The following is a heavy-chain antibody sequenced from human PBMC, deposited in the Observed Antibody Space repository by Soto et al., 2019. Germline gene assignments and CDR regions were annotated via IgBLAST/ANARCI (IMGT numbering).Heavy chain of an antibody. J-gene: IGHJ6*02. CDR3: ARSYDILTGFYYYYYGMDV. V-gene: IGHV4-34*10. D-gene: IGHD3-9*01. CDR2: INHSGNT. Sequence: SETLSLTCAVYGGSFSGYYWSWIRQPPGKGLEWIGEINHSGNTNYNPSLKSRVTISVDTSKNQLFLNLNSVTAADAAVYYCARSYDILTGFYYYYYGMDVWGQGTTVTVSS. CDR1: GGSFSGYY.